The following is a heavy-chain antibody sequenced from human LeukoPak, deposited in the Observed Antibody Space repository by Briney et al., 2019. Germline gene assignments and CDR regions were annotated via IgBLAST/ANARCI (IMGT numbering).Heavy chain of an antibody. Sequence: ASVKVSCKASGYTFTGYYMHWVRQAPGQGLEWMGWINPNSGGTNYAQKFQGRVTMTRDTSISTAYMELSRLRSDDTAVYYCARDLIGDYGDYGRGYWGQGTLVTVSS. D-gene: IGHD4-17*01. CDR2: INPNSGGT. V-gene: IGHV1-2*02. CDR1: GYTFTGYY. CDR3: ARDLIGDYGDYGRGY. J-gene: IGHJ4*02.